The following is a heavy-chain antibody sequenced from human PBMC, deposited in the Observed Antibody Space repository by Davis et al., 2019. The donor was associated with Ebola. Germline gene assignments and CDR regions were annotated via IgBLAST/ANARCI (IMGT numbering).Heavy chain of an antibody. Sequence: AASVKVSCKASGYTFTNYGISWVRQAPGQGLEWMGWISAYNGDTDYAQKLQGRVTMTTDTSTNTAYMGLRSLRSDDTAVYYCARDRLYCASGDGQVVRCLLSDYWGQGTLVTVSS. V-gene: IGHV1-18*01. CDR3: ARDRLYCASGDGQVVRCLLSDY. J-gene: IGHJ4*02. D-gene: IGHD6-6*01. CDR1: GYTFTNYG. CDR2: ISAYNGDT.